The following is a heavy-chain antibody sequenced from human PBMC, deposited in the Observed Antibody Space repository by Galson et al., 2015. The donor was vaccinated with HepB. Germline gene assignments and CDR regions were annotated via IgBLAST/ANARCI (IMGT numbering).Heavy chain of an antibody. J-gene: IGHJ5*02. CDR3: ATGYCSSTSCYNWFDP. Sequence: SVKVSCKVSGYTLTELSMHWVRQAPGKGLEWMGGFDPEDGETIYAQKFQGRVTMTEDTSTDTAYMELSSLRSEDTAVYYCATGYCSSTSCYNWFDPWGQGTLVTVSS. V-gene: IGHV1-24*01. CDR2: FDPEDGET. CDR1: GYTLTELS. D-gene: IGHD2-2*01.